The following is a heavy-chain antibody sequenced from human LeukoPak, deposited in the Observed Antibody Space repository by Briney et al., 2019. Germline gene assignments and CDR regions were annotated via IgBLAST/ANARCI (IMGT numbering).Heavy chain of an antibody. CDR1: GDSFSSRGYN. J-gene: IGHJ5*02. V-gene: IGHV4-31*03. Sequence: SETLSLTCTVSGDSFSSRGYNWICQLQALGLEWIGYGFSSRKTPYNPSLDSRVTITLDTSINHFSLRLRSVAAAANAVYYCATTRTQFSDASGLNWFDPWGQGTLVTVSS. CDR2: GFSSRKT. CDR3: ATTRTQFSDASGLNWFDP. D-gene: IGHD5-12*01.